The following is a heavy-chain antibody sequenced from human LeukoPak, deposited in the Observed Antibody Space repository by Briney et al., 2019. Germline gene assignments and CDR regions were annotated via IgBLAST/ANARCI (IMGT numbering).Heavy chain of an antibody. Sequence: SETLSLTCTVSGYSISTGYYWDWIRQPPGKGLEWIGTFYHGGSTYYNPSLKSRVTISVDTSKNQFSLNLTSVTAADTAVYYCARAVGLTQGGTFDYWGQGTLVTVSS. D-gene: IGHD1-1*01. CDR3: ARAVGLTQGGTFDY. CDR1: GYSISTGYY. CDR2: FYHGGST. J-gene: IGHJ4*02. V-gene: IGHV4-38-2*02.